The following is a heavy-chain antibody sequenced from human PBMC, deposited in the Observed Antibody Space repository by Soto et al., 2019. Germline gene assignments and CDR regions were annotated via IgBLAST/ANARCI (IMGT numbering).Heavy chain of an antibody. CDR3: GRDINVGTSAAGPDY. CDR1: GYTFSNYF. V-gene: IGHV1-46*01. J-gene: IGHJ4*02. D-gene: IGHD6-13*01. Sequence: QVQLVQSGAEVKKPGASVKVSCKASGYTFSNYFMHWVRQAPGQGLEWMGVINPSDRSTSYAQNYPGRVTMTRDTSTNTVYMELSSLSSEDTAVYYCGRDINVGTSAAGPDYWGQGTLVTVSS. CDR2: INPSDRST.